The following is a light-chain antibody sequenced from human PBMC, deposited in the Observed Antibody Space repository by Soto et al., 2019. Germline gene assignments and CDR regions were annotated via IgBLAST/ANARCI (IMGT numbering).Light chain of an antibody. J-gene: IGKJ1*01. CDR2: DAS. Sequence: AIQLTQSPSSLSASVGDRVTITCRASQGISSALAWYQQKPGRAPKLLIYDASTLEIGVPSRFSGSRSGTDFTLTVSSLQPEDFATYYCQQYHSYWTFGQGTKVE. CDR3: QQYHSYWT. V-gene: IGKV1-13*02. CDR1: QGISSA.